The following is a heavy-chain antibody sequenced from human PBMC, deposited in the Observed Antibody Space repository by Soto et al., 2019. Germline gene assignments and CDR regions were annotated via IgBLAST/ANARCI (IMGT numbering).Heavy chain of an antibody. CDR1: GGSISSGGYY. CDR2: IWYRGST. D-gene: IGHD3-22*01. CDR3: ARGRYYYDSTGYTLFDY. V-gene: IGHV4-31*03. Sequence: SETLSLTCTVSGGSISSGGYYWSWIRQHPGKGLECIGYIWYRGSTYYNPSLESRVTISVDTSKNQFPLKLTSVTAADTAVYYCARGRYYYDSTGYTLFDYWGQGTLVTVSS. J-gene: IGHJ4*02.